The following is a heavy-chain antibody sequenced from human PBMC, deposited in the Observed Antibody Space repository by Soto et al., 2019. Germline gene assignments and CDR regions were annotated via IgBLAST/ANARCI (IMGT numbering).Heavy chain of an antibody. CDR3: ASYYYDSSGYYSQSTPHVFDI. D-gene: IGHD3-22*01. CDR1: GFTFSSYS. V-gene: IGHV3-21*01. J-gene: IGHJ3*02. Sequence: GSLRLSCAASGFTFSSYSMNWVRQAPGKGLEWVSSISSSSSYIYYADSVKGRFTISRDNAKNSLYLQMNSLRAEDTAVYYCASYYYDSSGYYSQSTPHVFDIWGQGTMVIVSS. CDR2: ISSSSSYI.